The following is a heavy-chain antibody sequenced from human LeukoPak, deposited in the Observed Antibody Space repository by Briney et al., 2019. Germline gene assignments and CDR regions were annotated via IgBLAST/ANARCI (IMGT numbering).Heavy chain of an antibody. CDR3: ARGDDSSGVDY. J-gene: IGHJ4*02. Sequence: PSETLSLTCTVSGGSISSSSYYWGWIRQPPGKGLEWIGSIYYSGSTYYNPSLKSRVTISVDTSKNQFSLKLSSVTAADTAVYYCARGDDSSGVDYWAREPWSPSPQ. CDR2: IYYSGST. V-gene: IGHV4-39*07. D-gene: IGHD3-22*01. CDR1: GGSISSSSYY.